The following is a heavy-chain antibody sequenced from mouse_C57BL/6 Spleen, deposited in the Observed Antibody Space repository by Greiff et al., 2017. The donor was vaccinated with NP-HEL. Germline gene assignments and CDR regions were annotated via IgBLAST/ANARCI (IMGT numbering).Heavy chain of an antibody. V-gene: IGHV1-82*01. CDR2: IYPGDGDN. J-gene: IGHJ4*01. CDR3: AREGYGSSPYYAMDY. CDR1: GYAFSSSW. D-gene: IGHD1-1*01. Sequence: QVQLQQSGPELVKPADSVKISCKASGYAFSSSWMNWVKQRPGKGLEWIGRIYPGDGDNNYTGQLKGKATLTADNSSSTDYMQLSSLTSEDSAVYFCAREGYGSSPYYAMDYWGQGTSVTVSS.